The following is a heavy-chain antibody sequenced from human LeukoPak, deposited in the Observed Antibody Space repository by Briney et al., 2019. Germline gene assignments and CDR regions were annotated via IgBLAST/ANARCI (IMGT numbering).Heavy chain of an antibody. CDR2: ISYDGSNK. CDR1: GFTFSSYG. V-gene: IGHV3-30*18. J-gene: IGHJ3*02. CDR3: AKDQDSGSYYSAFDI. Sequence: GSLRLSCAASGFTFSSYGMHWVRQAPGEGLEWVAVISYDGSNKYYADSVKGRFTISRDNSKNTLYLQMNSLRAEDTAVYYCAKDQDSGSYYSAFDIWGQGTMVTVSS. D-gene: IGHD1-26*01.